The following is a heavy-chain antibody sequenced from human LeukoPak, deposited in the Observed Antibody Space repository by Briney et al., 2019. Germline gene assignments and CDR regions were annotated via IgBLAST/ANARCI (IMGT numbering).Heavy chain of an antibody. CDR3: VRGRGSSWYFDY. CDR2: IWDDGSNQ. J-gene: IGHJ4*02. D-gene: IGHD6-13*01. V-gene: IGHV3-33*01. Sequence: GGSLRLSCAASGFAFSRYGMLWVRQAPGKGLEWVAVIWDDGSNQKYADSVKGRFTISRDNSKNTLYLQMNSLRAEDTAVYYCVRGRGSSWYFDYWGQGTLVTVSS. CDR1: GFAFSRYG.